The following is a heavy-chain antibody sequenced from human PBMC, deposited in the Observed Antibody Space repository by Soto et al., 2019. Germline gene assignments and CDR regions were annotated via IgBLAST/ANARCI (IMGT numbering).Heavy chain of an antibody. J-gene: IGHJ3*02. CDR1: GYTFTSYG. Sequence: ASVKVSCKASGYTFTSYGISWVRQAPGQGLEWMGWISAYNGNTNYAQKLQGRVTMTTDTSTSTAYMELRSLRSDDTAVYYCARAQRIMITFGGVIVTSRGLGAFDIWGQGTMVPSPQ. D-gene: IGHD3-16*02. CDR2: ISAYNGNT. CDR3: ARAQRIMITFGGVIVTSRGLGAFDI. V-gene: IGHV1-18*01.